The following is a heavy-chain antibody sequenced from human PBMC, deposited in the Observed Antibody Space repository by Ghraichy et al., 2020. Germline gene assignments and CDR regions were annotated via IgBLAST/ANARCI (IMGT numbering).Heavy chain of an antibody. CDR3: ARDREIAEPGSHWFDP. Sequence: ASVKVSCKASGYTFTSYGISWVRQAPGQGLEWMGWISAYNGNTNYAQKLQGRVTMTTDTSTSTAYMELRSLRYDDTAVYYCARDREIAEPGSHWFDPWGQGTLVTVSS. D-gene: IGHD6-13*01. CDR1: GYTFTSYG. J-gene: IGHJ5*02. CDR2: ISAYNGNT. V-gene: IGHV1-18*01.